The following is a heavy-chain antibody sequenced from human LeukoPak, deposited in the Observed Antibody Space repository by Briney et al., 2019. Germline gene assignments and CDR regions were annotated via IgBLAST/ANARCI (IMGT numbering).Heavy chain of an antibody. D-gene: IGHD6-13*01. CDR3: ARDDQDLYQLVSPGDVYYFDF. V-gene: IGHV3-11*01. CDR1: VFTFSDYY. CDR2: ISSSGNTI. J-gene: IGHJ4*02. Sequence: GGSLRLFCAASVFTFSDYYMSWMRHAPGKGLVGVLYISSSGNTIYYADSVKRRFPIYRDNPKNTLYLQKNTLSAKDTAVYYCARDDQDLYQLVSPGDVYYFDFWGQGTMVTVSS.